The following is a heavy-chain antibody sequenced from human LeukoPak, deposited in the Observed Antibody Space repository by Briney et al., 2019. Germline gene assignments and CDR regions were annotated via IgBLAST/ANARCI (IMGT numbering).Heavy chain of an antibody. CDR1: GFTFSSYG. CDR3: AKEFLAGTVDY. D-gene: IGHD6-19*01. V-gene: IGHV3-30*18. CDR2: ISYDGSNK. J-gene: IGHJ4*02. Sequence: GGSLRLSSAASGFTFSSYGMHWVRQAPGKGLEWMAVISYDGSNKYYADSVKGRFTISRDNSKNTLYLQMNSLRAEDTSVYYWAKEFLAGTVDYWGQGTLVTVSS.